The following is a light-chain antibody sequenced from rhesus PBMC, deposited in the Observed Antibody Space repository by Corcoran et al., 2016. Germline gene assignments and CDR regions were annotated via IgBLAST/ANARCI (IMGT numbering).Light chain of an antibody. V-gene: IGKV1-22*01. CDR2: KAS. J-gene: IGKJ3*01. Sequence: DIQMTQSPSSLSASVGDTVTITCRASQGISSWLAWYQPQPGKAPKLLIYKASSLKSGVPARFSCSGSGTDFTRTISSLQSEDFATYYCQQYSSRPFTFGPGTKLDIK. CDR1: QGISSW. CDR3: QQYSSRPFT.